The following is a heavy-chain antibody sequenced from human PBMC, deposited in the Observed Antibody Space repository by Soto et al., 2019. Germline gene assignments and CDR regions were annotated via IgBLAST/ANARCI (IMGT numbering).Heavy chain of an antibody. CDR1: GYTFTSYD. CDR3: ARRAESNGWNGFGADKYYFDF. J-gene: IGHJ4*02. D-gene: IGHD6-19*01. V-gene: IGHV1-8*01. Sequence: ASVKVSCKASGYTFTSYDIYWVRQATGQGLEWMGWLNPNTGDSAYAQKFQGRISVTSDTSINTVHMELSSLRSEDTAVYYCARRAESNGWNGFGADKYYFDFWGQGTLVTVSS. CDR2: LNPNTGDS.